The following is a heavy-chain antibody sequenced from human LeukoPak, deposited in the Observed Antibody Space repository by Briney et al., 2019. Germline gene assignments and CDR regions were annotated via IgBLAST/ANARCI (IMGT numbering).Heavy chain of an antibody. Sequence: GGSLRLSCAASGFTFSSYGMHWVRQAPGKGLEWVAVISYDGSNKYYADSVKGRFTTSRDNSKNTLYLQMNSLRAEDTAVYYCAKDRPQDAVAGAFDYWGQGTLVTVSS. CDR3: AKDRPQDAVAGAFDY. D-gene: IGHD6-19*01. CDR2: ISYDGSNK. CDR1: GFTFSSYG. V-gene: IGHV3-30*18. J-gene: IGHJ4*02.